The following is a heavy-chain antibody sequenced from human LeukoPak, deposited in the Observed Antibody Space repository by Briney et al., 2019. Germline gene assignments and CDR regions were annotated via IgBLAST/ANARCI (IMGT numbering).Heavy chain of an antibody. Sequence: ASVTVSCKASGASFSSYTISWVRQAPGQGLEWLGRIIPIFGTTTYAQKFQGRVTIITDASTSTVYMELSSLRSEDTAVYYCARVFLRESWPYSSQGDYGMDVWGQGTTVTVSS. CDR3: ARVFLRESWPYSSQGDYGMDV. CDR2: IIPIFGTT. V-gene: IGHV1-69*05. CDR1: GASFSSYT. J-gene: IGHJ6*02. D-gene: IGHD6-13*01.